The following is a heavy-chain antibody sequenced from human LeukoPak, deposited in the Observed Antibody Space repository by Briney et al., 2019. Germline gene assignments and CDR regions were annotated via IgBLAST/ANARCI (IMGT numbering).Heavy chain of an antibody. V-gene: IGHV4-59*01. CDR1: GCSISSYC. CDR3: AREPKGGYCSGGSCTGPLYGMDV. CDR2: IYYSESN. J-gene: IGHJ6*02. Sequence: ASETLSLTCTVSGCSISSYCWSWIRQPPGKGLEWIGYIYYSESNNYNPSLKNRVTISVNTSKNQFSLQLSSLTAADTAVYYCAREPKGGYCSGGSCTGPLYGMDVWGQGTTVTASS. D-gene: IGHD2-15*01.